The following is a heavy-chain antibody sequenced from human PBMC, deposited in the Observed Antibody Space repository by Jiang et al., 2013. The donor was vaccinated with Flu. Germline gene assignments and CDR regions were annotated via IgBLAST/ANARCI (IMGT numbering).Heavy chain of an antibody. D-gene: IGHD5-18*01. CDR2: TYYRSKWYN. J-gene: IGHJ4*02. Sequence: QTLSLTCAISGDSVSGNTVTWNWVRQSPSRGLQWLGRTYYRSKWYNEYAESVKSRVTINSDTSKNQFSLQLNSVTPDDTAVYYCARGIKTSYGYPFDRWDQGTLVTVSS. CDR1: GDSVSGNTVT. V-gene: IGHV6-1*01. CDR3: ARGIKTSYGYPFDR.